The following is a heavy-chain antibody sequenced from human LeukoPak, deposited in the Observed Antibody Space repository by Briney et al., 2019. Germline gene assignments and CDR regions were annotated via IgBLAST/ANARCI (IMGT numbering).Heavy chain of an antibody. Sequence: PSQALSPTCAVSGGSISSCGYSWSWIRQPPGKGLEWIGYIYHSGSTYYNPSLKSRVTISLDRSKNQFSLKLSSVTAADTAMYYCARASIVGPAMPYNSGEGTLVTVSS. D-gene: IGHD1-26*01. V-gene: IGHV4-30-2*01. CDR3: ARASIVGPAMPYN. CDR2: IYHSGST. CDR1: GGSISSCGYS. J-gene: IGHJ1*01.